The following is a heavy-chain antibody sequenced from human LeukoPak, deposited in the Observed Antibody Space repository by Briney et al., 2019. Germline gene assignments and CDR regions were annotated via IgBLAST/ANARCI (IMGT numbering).Heavy chain of an antibody. CDR1: GFTFSSYG. CDR2: ISFDGSNE. D-gene: IGHD6-6*01. J-gene: IGHJ4*02. CDR3: ARDQGDSSSAGLDY. V-gene: IGHV3-30*03. Sequence: GGSLRLSCAASGFTFSSYGMHWVRQSPGRGLEWLSFISFDGSNEFYADSLKGRFTISRDNSKDTLFLQMDSLRAEDTALYYCARDQGDSSSAGLDYWGQGTLVTVSS.